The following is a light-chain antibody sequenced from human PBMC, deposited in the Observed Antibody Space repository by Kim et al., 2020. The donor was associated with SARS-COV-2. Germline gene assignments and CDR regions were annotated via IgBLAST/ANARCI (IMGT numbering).Light chain of an antibody. Sequence: SESPGQTASITCSGDKLGDKYACWYQQKPGQAPVLVIYQDSKRPSGIPERFSGSNSGNTATLTISGTQAMDEADYYCQAWDSSTVVFGGGTKLTVL. CDR3: QAWDSSTVV. J-gene: IGLJ2*01. V-gene: IGLV3-1*01. CDR2: QDS. CDR1: KLGDKY.